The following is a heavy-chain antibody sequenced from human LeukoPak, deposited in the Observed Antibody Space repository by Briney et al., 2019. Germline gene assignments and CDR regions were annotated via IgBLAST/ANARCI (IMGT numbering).Heavy chain of an antibody. Sequence: GGSLRLSCAASRFTFSDYTMSWVRQAPGKGLEWVSAIRGRGGITYYADSVKGRFAISRDNSKNMLYLQMSSLRGEDTAIYYCAKVLLLADYYDSSGYYFSAFDIWGQGTMVTVSS. CDR3: AKVLLLADYYDSSGYYFSAFDI. V-gene: IGHV3-23*01. J-gene: IGHJ3*02. CDR2: IRGRGGIT. D-gene: IGHD3-22*01. CDR1: RFTFSDYT.